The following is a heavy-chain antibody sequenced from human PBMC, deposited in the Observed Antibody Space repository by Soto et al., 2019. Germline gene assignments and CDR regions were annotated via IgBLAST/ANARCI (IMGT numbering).Heavy chain of an antibody. CDR2: ISSYNSYNGDT. CDR1: GYTFSNYA. V-gene: IGHV1-18*04. J-gene: IGHJ6*02. Sequence: QVQLVQSGADLKKPGASVQVSCKTSGYTFSNYAINWVRQAPGQGLEWMGWISSYNSYNGDTKYARMLQDRLTMTIDTSTAPAYMELRSLRADDTAVYYCARSALERGEVGYYGMDVWGQGTTVTVSS. CDR3: ARSALERGEVGYYGMDV. D-gene: IGHD3-16*01.